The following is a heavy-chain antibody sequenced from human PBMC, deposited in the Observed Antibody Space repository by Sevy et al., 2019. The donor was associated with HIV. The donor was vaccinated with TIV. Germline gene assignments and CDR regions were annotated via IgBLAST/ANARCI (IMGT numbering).Heavy chain of an antibody. CDR1: GFTFSDYG. J-gene: IGHJ4*02. CDR3: ASCPYYYDSSGYFDQ. V-gene: IGHV3-33*08. D-gene: IGHD3-22*01. Sequence: GGSLRLSCAASGFTFSDYGMYWVRQAPGKGLEWVALIWYDGNNTSYADSVKGRFTISRDNSKNTLYLQMNSLRAEDTAVYYCASCPYYYDSSGYFDQWGQGTLVTVSS. CDR2: IWYDGNNT.